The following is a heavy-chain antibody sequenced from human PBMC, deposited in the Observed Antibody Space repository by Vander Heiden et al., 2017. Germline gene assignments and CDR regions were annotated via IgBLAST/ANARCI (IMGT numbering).Heavy chain of an antibody. CDR2: ISYDGSNK. CDR1: GFTFSSCG. D-gene: IGHD3-10*01. CDR3: AKDLSVRGDLYYYYGMDV. J-gene: IGHJ6*02. Sequence: QVQLVESGGGVVQPGRSLRLSCAASGFTFSSCGMHWVRQAPGKGLEWVAVISYDGSNKYYADSVKGRFTISRDNSKNTLYLQMNSLRAEDTAVYYCAKDLSVRGDLYYYYGMDVWGQGTTVTVSS. V-gene: IGHV3-30*18.